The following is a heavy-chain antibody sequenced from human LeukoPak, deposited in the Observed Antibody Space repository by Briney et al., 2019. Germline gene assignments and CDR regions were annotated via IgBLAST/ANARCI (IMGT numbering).Heavy chain of an antibody. CDR2: IYYSGRT. CDR1: GGSISSYY. D-gene: IGHD3-22*01. J-gene: IGHJ4*02. CDR3: TRTISDSSGYYYSDY. V-gene: IGHV4-59*08. Sequence: SETLSLTCTVPGGSISSYYWSWIRQPPGKELEWIGYIYYSGRTYYNPSLKSRVTISVDTSKNQFSLSLSSIPAADTTVYYCTRTISDSSGYYYSDYGGQGPLVTVSS.